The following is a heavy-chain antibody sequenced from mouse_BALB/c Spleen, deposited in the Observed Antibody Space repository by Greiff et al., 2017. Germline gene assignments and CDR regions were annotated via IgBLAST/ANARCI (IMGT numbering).Heavy chain of an antibody. J-gene: IGHJ2*01. CDR1: SYTFTDYA. V-gene: IGHV1-67*01. CDR2: ISTYYGNT. Sequence: QVTLKVSGPELVRPGVSVKISCKGSSYTFTDYAMHWVKQSHAKSLEWIGVISTYYGNTNYNQKFKGKATMTVDKSSSTAYMELARLTSEDSAVYYCARGDDYDGRGFDYWGQGTTLTVSS. CDR3: ARGDDYDGRGFDY. D-gene: IGHD2-4*01.